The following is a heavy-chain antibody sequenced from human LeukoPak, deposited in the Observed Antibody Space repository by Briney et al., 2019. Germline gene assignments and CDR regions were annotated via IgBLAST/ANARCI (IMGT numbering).Heavy chain of an antibody. V-gene: IGHV3-23*01. J-gene: IGHJ4*02. CDR2: ISGSGGST. CDR3: AKGRDIVVVPTAAFDY. Sequence: GGSLRLSCAASGFTFSSYAMSWVRQAPGKGLEWVSAISGSGGSTYYADSVKGRFTISRDNSKNTLYLQMNSLRAEDTAVYYCAKGRDIVVVPTAAFDYWGQGTLVTVSS. D-gene: IGHD2-2*01. CDR1: GFTFSSYA.